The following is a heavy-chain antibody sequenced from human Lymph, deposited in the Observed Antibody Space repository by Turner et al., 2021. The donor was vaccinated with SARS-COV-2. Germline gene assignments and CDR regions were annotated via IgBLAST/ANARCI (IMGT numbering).Heavy chain of an antibody. D-gene: IGHD7-27*01. Sequence: QVQLVESGGGVVKPGRSLRLSCPASGFTFSSYAMLWVRQAPGKGLDWVALLSYDGSNKYYADSVKGRFTISRENSKNTLSLQMNSLRAEDTAVYYCARSGPNFDYWGQGTLVTVSS. V-gene: IGHV3-30-3*01. J-gene: IGHJ4*02. CDR1: GFTFSSYA. CDR2: LSYDGSNK. CDR3: ARSGPNFDY.